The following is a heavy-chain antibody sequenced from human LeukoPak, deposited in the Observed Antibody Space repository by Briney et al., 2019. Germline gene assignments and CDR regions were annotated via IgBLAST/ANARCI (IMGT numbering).Heavy chain of an antibody. D-gene: IGHD3-10*01. V-gene: IGHV3-23*01. CDR1: GFTFSSYA. CDR2: ISGSGGST. CDR3: ARSVDGSGSYYP. J-gene: IGHJ5*02. Sequence: GGSLRLSCAASGFTFSSYAMSWVRQAPGKGLEWVSAISGSGGSTYYADSVKGRFTISRDNSKNTLYLQMNSLRAEDTAVYYCARSVDGSGSYYPWGQGTLVTVSS.